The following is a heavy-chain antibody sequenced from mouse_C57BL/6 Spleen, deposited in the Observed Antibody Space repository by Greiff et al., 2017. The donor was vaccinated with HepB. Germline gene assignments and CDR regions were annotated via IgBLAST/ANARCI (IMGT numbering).Heavy chain of an antibody. CDR2: INPYNGGT. D-gene: IGHD2-5*01. CDR3: AKALYSNYAVDY. Sequence: EVQLQQSGPVLVKPGASVKMSCKASGYTFTDYYMNWVKQSHGKSLEWIGVINPYNGGTSYNQKFKGKATLTVDKSSSTAYMELNSLTSEDSAVYYWAKALYSNYAVDYWGQGTSVTVSS. CDR1: GYTFTDYY. J-gene: IGHJ4*01. V-gene: IGHV1-19*01.